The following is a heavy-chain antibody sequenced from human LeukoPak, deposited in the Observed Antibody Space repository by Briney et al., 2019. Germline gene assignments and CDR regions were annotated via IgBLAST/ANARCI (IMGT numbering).Heavy chain of an antibody. CDR2: INSDGRST. D-gene: IGHD2-21*01. V-gene: IGHV3-74*01. CDR1: GFTLSSYW. CDR3: ARDLWYTYGMDV. Sequence: GGSLRLSCAASGFTLSSYWMHWVRQAPGKGLVWVSRINSDGRSTTYADSVKGRFTISRDNAKNTLFLQMSSLRAEDTAVYYCARDLWYTYGMDVWGQGTTVTVSS. J-gene: IGHJ6*02.